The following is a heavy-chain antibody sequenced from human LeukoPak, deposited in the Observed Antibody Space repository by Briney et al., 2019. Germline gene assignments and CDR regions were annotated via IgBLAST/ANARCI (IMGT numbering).Heavy chain of an antibody. CDR1: GFSFTNYA. D-gene: IGHD3-3*01. Sequence: GGSLRLSCAASGFSFTNYAMNWVRQAPGKGLEWVSSISSSSYIYYADSVKGRFTISRDNAKNSLYLQMNSLRAEDTAVYYCARDSAPETYYDFWSGYYGSRYFDYWGQGTLVTVSS. CDR2: ISSSSYI. V-gene: IGHV3-69-1*01. CDR3: ARDSAPETYYDFWSGYYGSRYFDY. J-gene: IGHJ4*02.